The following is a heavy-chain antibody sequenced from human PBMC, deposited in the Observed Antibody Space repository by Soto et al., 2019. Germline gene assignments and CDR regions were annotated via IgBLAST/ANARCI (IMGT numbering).Heavy chain of an antibody. J-gene: IGHJ3*02. D-gene: IGHD3-22*01. V-gene: IGHV4-31*03. CDR3: ARGTITMIVVNEYPRAAFDI. CDR2: IYYSGST. Sequence: QVQLQESGPGLVKPSQTLSLTCTVSGGSISSGGYYWSWIRQHPGKGLEWIGYIYYSGSTYYNPSLKSRVTISVDTSKSQFSQKLSSVTAADTAVYYCARGTITMIVVNEYPRAAFDIWGQGKMVTVSS. CDR1: GGSISSGGYY.